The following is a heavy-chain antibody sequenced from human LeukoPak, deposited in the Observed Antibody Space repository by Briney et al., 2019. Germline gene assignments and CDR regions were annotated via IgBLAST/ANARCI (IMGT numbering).Heavy chain of an antibody. CDR2: ISAYNGNT. CDR1: GYTFTSYG. Sequence: ASVKVSCKASGYTFTSYGISWVRQAPGQGLEWMGWISAYNGNTNYAQKLQGRVTMTTDTSTNTAYMELRSLRSDDTAVYYCARDVSSSWPINKNWFDPWGQGTLVTVSS. J-gene: IGHJ5*02. D-gene: IGHD6-13*01. V-gene: IGHV1-18*01. CDR3: ARDVSSSWPINKNWFDP.